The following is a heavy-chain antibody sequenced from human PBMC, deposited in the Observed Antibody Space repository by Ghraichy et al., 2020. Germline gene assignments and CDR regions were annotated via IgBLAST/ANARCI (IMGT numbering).Heavy chain of an antibody. D-gene: IGHD1-14*01. CDR3: TTVTAFGWFDP. J-gene: IGHJ5*02. CDR1: GFTFGDYA. V-gene: IGHV3-49*03. CDR2: IRSKAYGVTT. Sequence: GGSLRLSCTASGFTFGDYAMSWFRQAPGKGLEWVGFIRSKAYGVTTEYAASVKGRFTISRDDSKSIAYLQMNSLKTEDTAVYYCTTVTAFGWFDPWGQGTLVTVSS.